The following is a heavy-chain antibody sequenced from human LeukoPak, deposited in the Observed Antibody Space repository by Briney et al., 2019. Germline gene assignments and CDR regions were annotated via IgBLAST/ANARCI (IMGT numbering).Heavy chain of an antibody. D-gene: IGHD6-19*01. CDR1: GFTLSSFW. Sequence: GGSLRLSFAASGFTLSSFWMHWVRQAPGKGLVWVSRINTDGSRTTYADSVKGRFTISRDNAKNTLYMHMDSMRAEEPAVYYCARDRDLYSSGWFDSWGQGTLVTVSS. CDR2: INTDGSRT. J-gene: IGHJ5*01. V-gene: IGHV3-74*01. CDR3: ARDRDLYSSGWFDS.